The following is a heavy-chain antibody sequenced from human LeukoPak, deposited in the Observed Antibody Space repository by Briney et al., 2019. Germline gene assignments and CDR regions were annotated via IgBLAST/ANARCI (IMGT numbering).Heavy chain of an antibody. Sequence: PGGSLRLSCAASGFTFNTYAMSWVRQAPGKGLEWVSAISGSGGSTYYADSVKGRFTISRDNSKNTLYLQMNSLRAEDTAVYYCAKGSYSGSYYSPYYFDYWGQGTLVTVSS. CDR2: ISGSGGST. J-gene: IGHJ4*02. V-gene: IGHV3-23*01. D-gene: IGHD1-26*01. CDR3: AKGSYSGSYYSPYYFDY. CDR1: GFTFNTYA.